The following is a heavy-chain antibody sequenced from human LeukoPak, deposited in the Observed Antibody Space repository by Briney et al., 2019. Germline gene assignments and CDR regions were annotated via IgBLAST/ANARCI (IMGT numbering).Heavy chain of an antibody. V-gene: IGHV3-66*02. CDR2: IYSGGST. D-gene: IGHD3-22*01. CDR3: ARDRGRGYDSSGYYWRYYFDY. CDR1: GFTVSSNY. J-gene: IGHJ4*02. Sequence: GGSLRLSCAASGFTVSSNYMSWVRQAPGKGLEWVSGIYSGGSTYYADSVKGRFTISRDNSKNTLYLQMNSLRAEDTAVYYCARDRGRGYDSSGYYWRYYFDYWGQGTLVTVSS.